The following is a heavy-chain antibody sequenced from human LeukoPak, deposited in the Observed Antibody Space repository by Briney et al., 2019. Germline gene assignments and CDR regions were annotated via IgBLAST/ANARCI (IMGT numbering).Heavy chain of an antibody. CDR3: ARAGSGRSPDWFDP. V-gene: IGHV3-21*06. D-gene: IGHD1-26*01. J-gene: IGHJ5*02. CDR1: GFTFSTYG. CDR2: ISPSGDIT. Sequence: GGSLRLSCAASGFTFSTYGMNWVRQAPGKGLEWVSGISPSGDITYYADSVKGRFTISRDNAKNSLYLQMNSLRAEDTAVYYCARAGSGRSPDWFDPWGQGTLVTVSS.